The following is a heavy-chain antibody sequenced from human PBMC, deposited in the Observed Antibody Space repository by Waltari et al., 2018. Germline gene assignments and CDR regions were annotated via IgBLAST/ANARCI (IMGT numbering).Heavy chain of an antibody. CDR2: INPRSGET. J-gene: IGHJ4*02. D-gene: IGHD4-17*01. CDR3: AREGSHLTTVNDY. Sequence: QEHLVQSGAEVKKPGASVRVSCKASGYTFPAHYIHWVRQAPGQGLQWMGWINPRSGETKFTQKFQGRVTMTRDTSLNTAYMEISSLVFDDTAVYYCAREGSHLTTVNDYWGQGTQVIVSS. V-gene: IGHV1-2*02. CDR1: GYTFPAHY.